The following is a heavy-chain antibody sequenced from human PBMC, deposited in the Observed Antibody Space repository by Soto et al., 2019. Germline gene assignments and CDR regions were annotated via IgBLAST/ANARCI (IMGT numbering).Heavy chain of an antibody. CDR3: ARRPGSGRSVDY. J-gene: IGHJ4*02. Sequence: EVQLVESGGGLVQPGGSLRLSCAASGFTFSDHYMDWVRQAPGKGLEWVGLIRDKANSYTTEYAASVRGRFTISVDESKNSVYLQMTSLKTEDTAVYYCARRPGSGRSVDYWGQGTLVTVSS. V-gene: IGHV3-72*01. D-gene: IGHD3-10*01. CDR1: GFTFSDHY. CDR2: IRDKANSYTT.